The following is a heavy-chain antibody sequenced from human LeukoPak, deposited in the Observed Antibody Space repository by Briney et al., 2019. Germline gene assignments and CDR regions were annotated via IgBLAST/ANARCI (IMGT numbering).Heavy chain of an antibody. J-gene: IGHJ4*02. D-gene: IGHD3-3*01. Sequence: GGSLRLSCAASRFTFSTYSMNWVRQAPGKGLEWVSSISSSSGYIYYADSVKGRFTISRDNAKNSLYLQMNSLRAEDTAVYYCSRDSPGVAGHYFHYWGQGTLVTVSS. CDR3: SRDSPGVAGHYFHY. CDR2: ISSSSGYI. CDR1: RFTFSTYS. V-gene: IGHV3-21*06.